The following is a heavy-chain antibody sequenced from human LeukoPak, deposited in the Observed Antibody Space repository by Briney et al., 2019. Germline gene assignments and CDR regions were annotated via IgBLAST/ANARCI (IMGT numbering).Heavy chain of an antibody. CDR2: INPSGGIT. Sequence: GASVKVSCKASGYTFTSYYMHWVRQAPGQGLEWMGIINPSGGITSYAQKFQGRVTMTRDTSTSTVYMELSSLRSEDTAVYYCARGIGGDWYYYYYGMDVWGQGTTVTVSS. J-gene: IGHJ6*02. CDR1: GYTFTSYY. D-gene: IGHD2-21*02. CDR3: ARGIGGDWYYYYYGMDV. V-gene: IGHV1-46*01.